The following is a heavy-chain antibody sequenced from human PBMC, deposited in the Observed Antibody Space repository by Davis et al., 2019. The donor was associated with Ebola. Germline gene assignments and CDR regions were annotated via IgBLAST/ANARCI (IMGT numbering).Heavy chain of an antibody. D-gene: IGHD6-19*01. CDR3: ARDREWLVQGYFDY. Sequence: MPSETLSLTCAVSGGFISSSYWWSWVRQPPGKGLEWIGEIYHTGSTNYNPSLKSRVTISVDKSKNQFSLKLSSVTAADTAVYFCARDREWLVQGYFDYWGQGTLVTVSS. J-gene: IGHJ4*02. V-gene: IGHV4-4*02. CDR2: IYHTGST. CDR1: GGFISSSYW.